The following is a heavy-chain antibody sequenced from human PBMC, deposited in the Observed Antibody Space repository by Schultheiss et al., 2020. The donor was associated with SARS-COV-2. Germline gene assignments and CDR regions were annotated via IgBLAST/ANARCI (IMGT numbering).Heavy chain of an antibody. J-gene: IGHJ4*02. CDR2: ISGSGGAST. V-gene: IGHV3-23*01. CDR1: GFAFANYA. D-gene: IGHD6-19*01. Sequence: GGSLRLSCAASGFAFANYAMSWVRQAPGRGLEWVSGISGSGGASTYYADSVKGRFTISRDNSEKTLYLQMNSLKTEDTAVYYCAKSRRGSGCPGDWGQGTLVTVSS. CDR3: AKSRRGSGCPGD.